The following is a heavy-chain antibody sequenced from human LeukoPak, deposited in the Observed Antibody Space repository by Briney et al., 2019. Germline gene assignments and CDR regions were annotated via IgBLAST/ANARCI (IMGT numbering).Heavy chain of an antibody. CDR3: AKESGYSSGWYDY. CDR2: IYSGGNT. D-gene: IGHD6-19*01. CDR1: GFTVSGNY. J-gene: IGHJ4*02. V-gene: IGHV3-66*01. Sequence: GGSLRLSCAASGFTVSGNYMNWVRQAPGKGLEWVSGIYSGGNTYYADSVQGRFTISRDNSKNTLYLQMKSLRAEDTAVYYCAKESGYSSGWYDYWGQGTLVTVSS.